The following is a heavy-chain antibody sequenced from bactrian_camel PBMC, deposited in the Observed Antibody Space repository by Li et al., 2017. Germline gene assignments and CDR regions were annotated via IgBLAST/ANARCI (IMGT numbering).Heavy chain of an antibody. Sequence: HVQLVESGGDLVQPGGSLRLSCAASGFTFDDSSMGWYRQAPGNECELVSADSSDGNTYYADSVMGRFTISQDNAKNTLYLQMNSLKPEDTAMYYCAAKFSQCPEDGGIWYGDFGYWGQGTQVTVS. D-gene: IGHD6*01. CDR2: DSSDGNT. CDR1: GFTFDDSS. V-gene: IGHV3S55*01. CDR3: AAKFSQCPEDGGIWYGDFGY. J-gene: IGHJ6*01.